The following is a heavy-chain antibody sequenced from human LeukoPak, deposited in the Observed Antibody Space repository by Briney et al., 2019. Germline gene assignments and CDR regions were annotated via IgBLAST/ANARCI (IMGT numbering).Heavy chain of an antibody. D-gene: IGHD1-26*01. V-gene: IGHV4-39*07. CDR1: GGSISSSSYY. CDR3: AREGGADAFGI. J-gene: IGHJ3*02. Sequence: SETLSLTCTVSGGSISSSSYYWGWIRQPPGKGLEWIGSIYYSGSTYYNPSLKSRVTISVDTSKNQFSLKLSSVTAADTAVYYCAREGGADAFGIWGQGTMVTVSS. CDR2: IYYSGST.